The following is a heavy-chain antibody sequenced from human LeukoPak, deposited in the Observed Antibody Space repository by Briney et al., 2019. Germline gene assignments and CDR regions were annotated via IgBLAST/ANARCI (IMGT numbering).Heavy chain of an antibody. V-gene: IGHV3-30*18. J-gene: IGHJ4*02. Sequence: QPGRSLRLSCAASGFTFSSYGMHWVRQAPGKGLEWVALISYDGGNKYYADSVKGRFTISRDNSKNTLYLQMNSLRAEDTAVYYCAKGYYYDSSGYYQHFDYWGQGTLVTVSS. CDR1: GFTFSSYG. CDR3: AKGYYYDSSGYYQHFDY. D-gene: IGHD3-22*01. CDR2: ISYDGGNK.